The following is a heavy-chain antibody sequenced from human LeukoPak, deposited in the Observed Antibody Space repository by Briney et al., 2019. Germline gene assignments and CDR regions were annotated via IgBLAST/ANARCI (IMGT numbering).Heavy chain of an antibody. Sequence: ASVKVSCKASGYTFTGYYMHWVRQAPGQGLEWMGWINPNSGGTNYAQKFQGRVTMTRDTYISTAYMELSRLRSDDTAVYYCAREREDILTGYRTFDYWGQGTLVTVSS. CDR2: INPNSGGT. V-gene: IGHV1-2*02. CDR1: GYTFTGYY. J-gene: IGHJ4*02. CDR3: AREREDILTGYRTFDY. D-gene: IGHD3-9*01.